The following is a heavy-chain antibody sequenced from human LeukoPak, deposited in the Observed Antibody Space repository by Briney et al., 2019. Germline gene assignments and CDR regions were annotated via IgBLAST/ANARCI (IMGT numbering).Heavy chain of an antibody. CDR3: ARDERSRYYYMDV. CDR2: IYYSGST. J-gene: IGHJ6*03. Sequence: SETLSLTCTVSGGSISSYYWSWIRQPPGKGLEWIGYIYYSGSTKYNPSLKSRVTISVDTSKSQFSLKLSSVTAADTAVYYCARDERSRYYYMDVWGKGTTVTVSS. CDR1: GGSISSYY. V-gene: IGHV4-59*01.